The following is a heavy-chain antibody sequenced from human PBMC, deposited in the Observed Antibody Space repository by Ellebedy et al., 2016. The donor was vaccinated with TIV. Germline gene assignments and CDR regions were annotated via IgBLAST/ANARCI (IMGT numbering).Heavy chain of an antibody. Sequence: PGGSLRLSCEASGFPFRNYAMHWVRQSPRKGLEWVAIVSFDVDKKFYLDSVKGRFTISRDNSKNTLYLDMNSVGVEDTAVYYCARDLTPYASGAGLSDSWGQGALVTVSS. CDR2: VSFDVDKK. J-gene: IGHJ4*02. CDR1: GFPFRNYA. D-gene: IGHD2-2*01. CDR3: ARDLTPYASGAGLSDS. V-gene: IGHV3-30-3*01.